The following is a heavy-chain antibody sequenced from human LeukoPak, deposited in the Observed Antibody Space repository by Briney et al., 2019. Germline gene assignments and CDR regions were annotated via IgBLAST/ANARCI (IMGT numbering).Heavy chain of an antibody. D-gene: IGHD7-27*01. CDR1: GYIFTGYY. Sequence: GASVKVSCKASGYIFTGYYMHWVRQAPGQGLEWMGWINPNSGGTNSAPKLQGRVTMTRDTSISTAYMELSSLRSDDTAVYYWARGRTQTGEPGRWYFDLWGRGTLVTVSS. V-gene: IGHV1-2*02. CDR3: ARGRTQTGEPGRWYFDL. CDR2: INPNSGGT. J-gene: IGHJ2*01.